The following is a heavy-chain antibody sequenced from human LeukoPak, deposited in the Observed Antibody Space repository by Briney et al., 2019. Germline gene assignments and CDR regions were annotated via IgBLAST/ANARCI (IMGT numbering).Heavy chain of an antibody. V-gene: IGHV1-2*02. D-gene: IGHD2-8*01. CDR3: ARGAECTNGVCASFDY. Sequence: EASVKVSFKASGYTFTIYGISWVRQAPGQGLEGMGWINPNSGGTNYAQKFQGRVTMTRDTSISTDYMELSRLRSDDTAVYYCARGAECTNGVCASFDYWGQGTLVTVSS. CDR1: GYTFTIYG. CDR2: INPNSGGT. J-gene: IGHJ4*02.